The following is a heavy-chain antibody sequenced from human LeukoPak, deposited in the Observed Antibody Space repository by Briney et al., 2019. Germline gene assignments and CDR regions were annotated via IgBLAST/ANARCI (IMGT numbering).Heavy chain of an antibody. Sequence: ASVKVSCKASGYTFTSCDINWVGQATGQGLEWMGWMNPSSGDTGYAQNFQGRVTITRDTSISTAYMELSSLRSEDTAVYYCTRDMRGAAAADDAFDIWGQGTMVTVSS. J-gene: IGHJ3*02. D-gene: IGHD6-13*01. CDR2: MNPSSGDT. CDR3: TRDMRGAAAADDAFDI. V-gene: IGHV1-8*01. CDR1: GYTFTSCD.